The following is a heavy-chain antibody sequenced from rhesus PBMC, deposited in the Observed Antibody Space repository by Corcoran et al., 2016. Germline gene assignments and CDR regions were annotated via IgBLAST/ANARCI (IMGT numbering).Heavy chain of an antibody. D-gene: IGHD5-24*01. Sequence: QVTLKESGPALVKPKQTLPLTCTFSGFSISTSGMGVGWLRQPHGKAMEWLALIYWDDDKYYSTSLKSRLTISKDTTKNQVGLTMTNMDPVDTATYYCARRQGQWVVDYWGQGVLVTVSS. CDR2: IYWDDDK. CDR3: ARRQGQWVVDY. CDR1: GFSISTSGMG. V-gene: IGHV2-174*01. J-gene: IGHJ4*01.